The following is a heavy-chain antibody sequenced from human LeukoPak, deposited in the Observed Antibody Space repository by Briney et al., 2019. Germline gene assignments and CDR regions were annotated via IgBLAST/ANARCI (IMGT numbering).Heavy chain of an antibody. Sequence: SETLSLTCTVSXXSXXXXXXXXXXXPXXXXXXWIGYIYYSGSTNYNPSLKSRVTISVDTSKNQFSLKLSSVTAADTAVYYCARDYYASGMDVWGQGTTVTVSS. CDR2: IYYSGST. D-gene: IGHD3-22*01. CDR1: XXSXXXXX. CDR3: ARDYYASGMDV. J-gene: IGHJ6*02. V-gene: IGHV4-59*01.